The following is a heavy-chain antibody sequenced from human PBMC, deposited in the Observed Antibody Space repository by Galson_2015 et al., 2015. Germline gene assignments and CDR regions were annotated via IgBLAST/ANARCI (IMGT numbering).Heavy chain of an antibody. V-gene: IGHV5-51*01. CDR2: IHLGDSDT. CDR1: GYNFTNYW. CDR3: ARQRDWSLDF. D-gene: IGHD1-1*01. Sequence: QSGAEVKKPGQSLKISCKGSGYNFTNYWIDWVRQMPGKGLEWMGIIHLGDSDTRYSPSFHGQVTISADKSITTAYLQWSSLKASDTAIYYCARQRDWSLDFWGQGTLVTVSS. J-gene: IGHJ4*02.